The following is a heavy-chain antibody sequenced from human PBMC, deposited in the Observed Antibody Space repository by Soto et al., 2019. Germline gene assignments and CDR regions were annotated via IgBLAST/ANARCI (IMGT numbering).Heavy chain of an antibody. J-gene: IGHJ4*02. D-gene: IGHD1-26*01. CDR1: GGSFSGYY. Sequence: SQTLSLTCAVYGGSFSGYYWSWIRQPPGKGLEWIGEINHSGSTNYNPSLKSRVTISVDTSKNQFSLKLSSVTAADTAVYYCARILIVGATVVWYFDYWGQGTLVTVSS. CDR2: INHSGST. V-gene: IGHV4-34*01. CDR3: ARILIVGATVVWYFDY.